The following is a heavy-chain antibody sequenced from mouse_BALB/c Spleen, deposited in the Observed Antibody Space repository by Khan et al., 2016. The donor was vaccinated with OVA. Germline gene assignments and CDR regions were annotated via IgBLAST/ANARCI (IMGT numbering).Heavy chain of an antibody. J-gene: IGHJ3*01. CDR2: IWGDGST. V-gene: IGHV2-6-7*01. CDR1: GFSLTGYG. D-gene: IGHD1-1*01. CDR3: ARELRVGGFAY. Sequence: VELVESGPGLVAPSQSLSITCTVSGFSLTGYGVHWVRQPPGKGLEWLGMIWGDGSTAYNSALKSRLSIIKANSKRQVFLKMNSLQTDDTARYFSARELRVGGFAYWGQGTLVTVSA.